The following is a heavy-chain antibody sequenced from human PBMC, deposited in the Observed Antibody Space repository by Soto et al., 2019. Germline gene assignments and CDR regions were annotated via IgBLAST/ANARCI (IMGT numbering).Heavy chain of an antibody. CDR3: ARDPFGYSGYSDY. D-gene: IGHD5-12*01. V-gene: IGHV1-69*04. CDR1: GGTFSSYT. CDR2: IIPILGIA. J-gene: IGHJ4*02. Sequence: ASVKVSCKASGGTFSSYTISWVRQAPGQGLEWMGRIIPILGIANYAQKFQGRVTITADKSTSTAYMELSSLRSEDTAVYYCARDPFGYSGYSDYWGQGTLVTVS.